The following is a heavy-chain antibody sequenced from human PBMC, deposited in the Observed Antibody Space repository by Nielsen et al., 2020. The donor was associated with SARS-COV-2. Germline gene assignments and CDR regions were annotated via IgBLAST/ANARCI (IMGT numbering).Heavy chain of an antibody. CDR3: ARADTVIITGPYDY. D-gene: IGHD3-16*01. Sequence: GESLKISCAASGFTFSSYPIHWVRQAPGKGLELVAIISFDGSNKYYADSVRGRFTISRDNPTNTLYLQMSSLRADDTAIYYCARADTVIITGPYDYWGQGTLVTVSS. CDR1: GFTFSSYP. CDR2: ISFDGSNK. V-gene: IGHV3-30*04. J-gene: IGHJ4*02.